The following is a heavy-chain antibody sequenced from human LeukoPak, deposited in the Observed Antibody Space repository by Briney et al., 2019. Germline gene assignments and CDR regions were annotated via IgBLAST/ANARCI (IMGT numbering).Heavy chain of an antibody. Sequence: SKTLSLTCAVYGGSFSGYYWSWIRQPPGKGLEWIGYIYYSGSTNYNPSLKSRVTISVDTSKNQFSLKLSSVTAADTAVYNCAHLARGDYFDYWGQGTLVTVSS. CDR3: AHLARGDYFDY. V-gene: IGHV4-59*01. CDR1: GGSFSGYY. J-gene: IGHJ4*02. CDR2: IYYSGST.